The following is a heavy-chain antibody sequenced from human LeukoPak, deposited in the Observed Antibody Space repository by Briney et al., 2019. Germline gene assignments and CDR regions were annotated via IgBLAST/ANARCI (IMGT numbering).Heavy chain of an antibody. CDR2: ISNSGFST. V-gene: IGHV3-23*01. Sequence: GGSLRLSCAASGFTFSSYAMSWVRQAPGKGLEWVSAISNSGFSTYYADSVKGRFTISRDNSKNTLYLQMNSLRAEDTAVYYCAKHTGYDILTGYSDYWGQGTLVTVSS. J-gene: IGHJ4*02. D-gene: IGHD3-9*01. CDR1: GFTFSSYA. CDR3: AKHTGYDILTGYSDY.